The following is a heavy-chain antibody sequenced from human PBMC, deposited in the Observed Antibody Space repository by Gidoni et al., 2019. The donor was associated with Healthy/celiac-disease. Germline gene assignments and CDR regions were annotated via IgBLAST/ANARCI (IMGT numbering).Heavy chain of an antibody. V-gene: IGHV1-46*03. Sequence: QVQLVQSGAEVKKPGASVKVSCKASGYTFTSYYMHWVRQAPGQGLEWMGIINPSGGSTSYAQKFQGRVTMTRDTSTSTVYMELSSLRSEDTAVYYCARGRGELMGGYYYYYYGMDVWGQGTTVTVSS. CDR2: INPSGGST. CDR1: GYTFTSYY. D-gene: IGHD3-10*01. J-gene: IGHJ6*02. CDR3: ARGRGELMGGYYYYYYGMDV.